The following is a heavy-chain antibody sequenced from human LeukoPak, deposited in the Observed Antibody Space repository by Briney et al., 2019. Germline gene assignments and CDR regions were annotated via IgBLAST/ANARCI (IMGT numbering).Heavy chain of an antibody. V-gene: IGHV3-21*04. CDR2: ISSSSSYI. D-gene: IGHD2/OR15-2a*01. Sequence: GGSLRLSCAASGFTFSSYSMNWVRQAPGKGLEWVSSISSSSSYIYYADSVKGRFTISRDNAKNSLYLQMNSLRAEDTAIYYCAKDVEVFYVLTDFSPYGMDVWGQGTTVTVSS. CDR1: GFTFSSYS. CDR3: AKDVEVFYVLTDFSPYGMDV. J-gene: IGHJ6*02.